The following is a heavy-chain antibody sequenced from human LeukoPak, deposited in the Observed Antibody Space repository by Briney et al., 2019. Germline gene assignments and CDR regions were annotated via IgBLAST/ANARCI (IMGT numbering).Heavy chain of an antibody. CDR1: GFTFSSYA. D-gene: IGHD6-13*01. J-gene: IGHJ4*02. CDR3: AKDKYTTSWLFFDS. CDR2: ISGSGGST. Sequence: PGGSLRLSCAASGFTFSSYAMSWVRQAPGKGLEWVSAISGSGGSTYYADSVKGRFTISRDNSKSTLYLQINSLSAEDTAVYYCAKDKYTTSWLFFDSWGQGTLATVSS. V-gene: IGHV3-23*01.